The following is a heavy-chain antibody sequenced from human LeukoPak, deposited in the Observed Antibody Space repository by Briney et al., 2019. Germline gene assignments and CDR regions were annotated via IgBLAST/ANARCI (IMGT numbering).Heavy chain of an antibody. J-gene: IGHJ4*02. CDR2: ISGSGGST. D-gene: IGHD2-15*01. CDR3: AKDLALRDIVVVAAATGSPIDY. Sequence: GGSLRLSCAASGFTFSSYAMSWVRQAPGKGLEWVSAISGSGGSTYYADSVKGRFTISRDNSKNTLYLQMNSLRAEDTAVYYCAKDLALRDIVVVAAATGSPIDYWGQGTLVTVSS. CDR1: GFTFSSYA. V-gene: IGHV3-23*01.